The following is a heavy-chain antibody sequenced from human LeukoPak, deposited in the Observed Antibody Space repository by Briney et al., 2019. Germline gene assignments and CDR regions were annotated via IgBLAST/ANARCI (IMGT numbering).Heavy chain of an antibody. V-gene: IGHV3-21*01. Sequence: GGCLRLSCAASGFTFSSYSMNWVRQAPGKGLEWVSSISSSSSYIYYADSVKGRFTISRDNAKNSLYLQMNSLRAEDTAVYYCARDGDYYDSSGYHYWGQGTLVTVSS. CDR3: ARDGDYYDSSGYHY. CDR1: GFTFSSYS. D-gene: IGHD3-22*01. J-gene: IGHJ4*02. CDR2: ISSSSSYI.